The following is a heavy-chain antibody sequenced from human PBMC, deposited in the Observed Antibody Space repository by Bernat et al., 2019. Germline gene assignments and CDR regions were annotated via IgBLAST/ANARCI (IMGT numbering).Heavy chain of an antibody. J-gene: IGHJ4*02. CDR1: GFTFSSYA. Sequence: QVQLVESGGGVVQPGRSLRLSCAASGFTFSSYAMHWVRQAPGKGLEWVAVISYDGSNKYYADSVKGRFTISRDNSKNTLYLQMNSLRAEDTAVYYCARDRRPDGDYTFDYWGQGTLVTVSS. CDR2: ISYDGSNK. V-gene: IGHV3-30-3*01. D-gene: IGHD4-17*01. CDR3: ARDRRPDGDYTFDY.